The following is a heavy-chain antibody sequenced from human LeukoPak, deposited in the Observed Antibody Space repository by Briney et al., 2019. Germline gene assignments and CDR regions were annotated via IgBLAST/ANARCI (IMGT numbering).Heavy chain of an antibody. CDR3: AKDIGGSGRNWFDP. V-gene: IGHV3-43*02. Sequence: PGRSLRLSCAASGFTFDDYAMHWVRQAPGKGLEWVSLISGDGDSTYYADSVKGRFTISRDNSKNSLYLQMNSLRTEDTALYYCAKDIGGSGRNWFDPWGQGNLVIVSS. J-gene: IGHJ5*02. CDR1: GFTFDDYA. D-gene: IGHD3-10*01. CDR2: ISGDGDST.